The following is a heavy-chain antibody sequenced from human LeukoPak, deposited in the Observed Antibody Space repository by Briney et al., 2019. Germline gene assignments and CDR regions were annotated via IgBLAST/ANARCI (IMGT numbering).Heavy chain of an antibody. CDR1: GFTFSSYS. Sequence: PGGPLRLSCAASGFTFSSYSMNWVRQAPGKGLEWVSSISSSSSYIYYADSVKGRFTISRDNAKNSLYLQMNSLRAEDTAVYYCARERIAAAENAFDIWGQGTMVTVSS. V-gene: IGHV3-21*01. CDR2: ISSSSSYI. J-gene: IGHJ3*02. CDR3: ARERIAAAENAFDI. D-gene: IGHD6-13*01.